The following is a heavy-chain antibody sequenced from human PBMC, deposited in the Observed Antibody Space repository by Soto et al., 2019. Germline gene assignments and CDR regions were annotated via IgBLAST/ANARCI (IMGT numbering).Heavy chain of an antibody. V-gene: IGHV4-59*08. CDR3: ARAVGDPLYYLDY. CDR2: TDYSGNT. Sequence: QVQLQESGPGLVRPSETLSLTCTVASDSIRSYYWIWILQAPGKGLEWIGYTDYSGNTNYNPSLKSRVTISGDTSKNQFSLRLSSVTAADTAVYYCARAVGDPLYYLDYWGQGTLVTVSS. D-gene: IGHD6-19*01. CDR1: SDSIRSYY. J-gene: IGHJ4*02.